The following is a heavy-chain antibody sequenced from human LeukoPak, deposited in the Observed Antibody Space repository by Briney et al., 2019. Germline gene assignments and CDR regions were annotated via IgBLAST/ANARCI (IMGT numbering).Heavy chain of an antibody. J-gene: IGHJ4*02. Sequence: GESLKISCKGSGYNFSKYWIGWVRQMPGKGLEWMGIIYPRDSDIRCNPSFQGQVTISADTSISTAYLQWSSLKPSDTAVYFCARHGPEIVVVPASIPLDYWGQGTLVTVSS. V-gene: IGHV5-51*01. CDR2: IYPRDSDI. D-gene: IGHD2-2*01. CDR1: GYNFSKYW. CDR3: ARHGPEIVVVPASIPLDY.